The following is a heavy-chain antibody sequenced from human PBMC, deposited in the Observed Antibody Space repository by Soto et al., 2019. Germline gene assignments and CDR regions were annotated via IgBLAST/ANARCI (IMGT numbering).Heavy chain of an antibody. J-gene: IGHJ4*02. CDR2: IYWDDNK. CDR1: GFSLSSLGLG. Sequence: QITLKESGPTLVKPTQTLTLTCTFSGFSLSSLGLGVGWIRQPPGKALEWLALIYWDDNKYYSPSLKSRLSRTKDTSKHQVVLRMTNMDPVDTGAYYCAHAPTVTTLQYWGQGALVTVSS. D-gene: IGHD4-17*01. V-gene: IGHV2-5*02. CDR3: AHAPTVTTLQY.